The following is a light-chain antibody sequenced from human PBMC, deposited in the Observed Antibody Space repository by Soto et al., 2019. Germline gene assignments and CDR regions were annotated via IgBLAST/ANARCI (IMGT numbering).Light chain of an antibody. V-gene: IGLV2-8*01. CDR2: EVS. J-gene: IGLJ3*02. Sequence: QSVLTQPPSASGSRGQSVTISCTGTSSDVGGYNYVSWYQQHPGKAPKLMIYEVSKRPSGVPDRFSGSKSGNPASLTVSGLQREDEADYYCSSYAGSNNLGVFGGGTQLTVL. CDR3: SSYAGSNNLGV. CDR1: SSDVGGYNY.